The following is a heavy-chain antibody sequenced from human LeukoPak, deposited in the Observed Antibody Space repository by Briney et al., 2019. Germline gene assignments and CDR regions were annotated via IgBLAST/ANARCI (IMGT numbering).Heavy chain of an antibody. CDR3: ARRTGTYYYDSSGYSPWRYYFDY. CDR2: IYYSGST. D-gene: IGHD3-22*01. CDR1: GGSISSSSYY. V-gene: IGHV4-39*07. Sequence: SETLSLTCTVSGGSISSSSYYWGWIRQPPGKGLEWIGSIYYSGSTNYNPSLKSRVTISVDTSKNQFSLNLSSVTAADTAVFYCARRTGTYYYDSSGYSPWRYYFDYWGQGTLVTVSS. J-gene: IGHJ4*02.